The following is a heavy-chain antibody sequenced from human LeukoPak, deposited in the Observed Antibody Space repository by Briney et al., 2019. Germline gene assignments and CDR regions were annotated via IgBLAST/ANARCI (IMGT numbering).Heavy chain of an antibody. Sequence: PSETLSLTCTVSGGSISSSSYYWGWIRRPPGKGLEWIGSIYYSGSTYYNPSLKSRVTISVDTSKNQFSLKLSSVTAADTAVYYCARVVQQPAGAFDIWGQGTMVTVSS. J-gene: IGHJ3*02. V-gene: IGHV4-39*07. CDR3: ARVVQQPAGAFDI. D-gene: IGHD6-13*01. CDR1: GGSISSSSYY. CDR2: IYYSGST.